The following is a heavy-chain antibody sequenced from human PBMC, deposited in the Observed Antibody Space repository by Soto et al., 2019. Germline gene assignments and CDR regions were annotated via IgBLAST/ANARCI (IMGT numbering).Heavy chain of an antibody. J-gene: IGHJ6*02. CDR1: GGSIRDYY. Sequence: PSETLSLTCTVSGGSIRDYYWTWIRQPPGKGLEWFGYIYDSGSTTYNPSFKSRVTISVDTSKNQFSLKLSSVTAADTAVYYCASDGSGSYYNEYYGMDVWGQGTTVTVSS. V-gene: IGHV4-59*12. D-gene: IGHD3-10*01. CDR3: ASDGSGSYYNEYYGMDV. CDR2: IYDSGST.